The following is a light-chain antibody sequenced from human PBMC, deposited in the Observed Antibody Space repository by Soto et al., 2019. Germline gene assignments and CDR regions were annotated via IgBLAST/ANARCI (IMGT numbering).Light chain of an antibody. J-gene: IGLJ3*02. CDR2: DDS. V-gene: IGLV3-21*02. CDR3: QVWDSSSDHPVV. CDR1: HIQTKS. Sequence: SYELTQPPSVSVAPGQRARITCEGDHIQTKSVNWYQQKPGQAPVLVVYDDSDRPSGIPERFSGSNSGNTATLTISRVEAGDDADYYCQVWDSSSDHPVVFGGGTKLTVL.